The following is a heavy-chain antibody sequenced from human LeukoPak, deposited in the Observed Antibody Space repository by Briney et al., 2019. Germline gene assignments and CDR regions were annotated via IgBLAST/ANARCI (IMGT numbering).Heavy chain of an antibody. CDR3: ARLRSAAAADFDY. CDR2: IIPIFGIA. J-gene: IGHJ4*02. V-gene: IGHV1-69*04. CDR1: GGTFSSYA. Sequence: SVKVSCKASGGTFSSYAISWVRQAPGQGLEWMGRIIPIFGIANYAQKFQGRVTITADKSTSTAYMELSSLRSEDTAVYYCARLRSAAAADFDYWGQGTLVTVS. D-gene: IGHD6-13*01.